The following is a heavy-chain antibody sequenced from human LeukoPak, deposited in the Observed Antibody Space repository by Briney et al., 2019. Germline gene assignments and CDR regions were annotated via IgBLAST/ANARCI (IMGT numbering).Heavy chain of an antibody. Sequence: SETLSLTCTFSGGSISNYYWGWIRQPPGKGLEWIGYIYYSGNTKYNPSHKSRVTISVDTSKNQFSLKLSSVTAADTAVYYCARDAQYYDSSGYYAFDVWGQGTIVTVSS. CDR2: IYYSGNT. CDR1: GGSISNYY. J-gene: IGHJ3*01. V-gene: IGHV4-59*01. CDR3: ARDAQYYDSSGYYAFDV. D-gene: IGHD3-22*01.